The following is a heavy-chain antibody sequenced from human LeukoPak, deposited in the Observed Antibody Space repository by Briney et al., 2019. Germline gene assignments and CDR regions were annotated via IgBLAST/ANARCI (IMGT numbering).Heavy chain of an antibody. CDR3: AKAPYSSSWNLYFDD. J-gene: IGHJ4*02. CDR1: GFTFSSYA. D-gene: IGHD6-13*01. CDR2: ISGGGYST. Sequence: PGGSLRLSCAASGFTFSSYAINWVRQAPGKGLQWISTISGGGYSTYYAESVKGRFTISKDNSKNTVFLHMNSLSAEDTAVYYCAKAPYSSSWNLYFDDWGQGTLVTVSS. V-gene: IGHV3-23*01.